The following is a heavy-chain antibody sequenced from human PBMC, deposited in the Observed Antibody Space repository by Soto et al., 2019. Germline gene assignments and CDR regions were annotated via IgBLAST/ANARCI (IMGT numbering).Heavy chain of an antibody. J-gene: IGHJ6*02. V-gene: IGHV1-69*01. D-gene: IGHD1-26*01. CDR1: GGAFSSYA. CDR3: ASTPTIDYYYYGMDV. Sequence: SVKGSCKASGGAFSSYAISWVRQAPVQGLEWMGGIIPIFGTANYAQKFQGRVTITADESTSTAYMELSSLRSEDTAVYYCASTPTIDYYYYGMDVWGQGTTVTVSS. CDR2: IIPIFGTA.